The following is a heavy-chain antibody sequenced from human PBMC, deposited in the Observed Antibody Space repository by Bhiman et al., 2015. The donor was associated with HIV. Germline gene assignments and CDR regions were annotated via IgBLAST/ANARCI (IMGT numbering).Heavy chain of an antibody. CDR3: ARGSTVTPYWYFDL. Sequence: EVHLVESGGGLVQAGESLRLSCAASGFTFSRNSMNWVRQAPGKGLEWVSSISTSSIYIHYADTLKGRFTISRDNARNTLYLEIDDLRHEDTALYYCARGSTVTPYWYFDLWGRGTLVTVSS. V-gene: IGHV3-21*06. CDR1: GFTFSRNS. J-gene: IGHJ2*01. CDR2: ISTSSIYI. D-gene: IGHD4-17*01.